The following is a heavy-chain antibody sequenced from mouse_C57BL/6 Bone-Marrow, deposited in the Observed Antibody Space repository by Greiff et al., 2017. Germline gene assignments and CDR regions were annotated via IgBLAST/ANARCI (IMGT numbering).Heavy chain of an antibody. CDR3: AKLGRAPCAY. V-gene: IGHV5-17*01. J-gene: IGHJ3*01. Sequence: EVHLVEPGGGLVKPGGSLKLSCAASGFTFSDYGMHWVRQAPEKGLEWVAYISSGSSTIYYADTVKGRFTFSRDNSQNTLFLQMHSLRSEDRAVYYCAKLGRAPCAYWGQGTLVTVSA. CDR1: GFTFSDYG. CDR2: ISSGSSTI. D-gene: IGHD4-1*01.